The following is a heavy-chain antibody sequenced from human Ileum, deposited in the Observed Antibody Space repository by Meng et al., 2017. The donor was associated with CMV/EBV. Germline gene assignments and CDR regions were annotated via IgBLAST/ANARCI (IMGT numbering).Heavy chain of an antibody. CDR2: IYWDDDK. CDR1: GFSHTSSAVG. J-gene: IGHJ4*02. V-gene: IGHV2-5*02. Sequence: QIPLKEFGPTRVKPTQTLTLICTVSGFSHTSSAVGVGWIRQPTGQAPEWLAFIYWDDDKRYSPSLKNRLTITKDAPKNQLALTMTNMVPADTATYHCVHRNDYDGNWNGGSADFWGQGALVTVSS. D-gene: IGHD1-1*01. CDR3: VHRNDYDGNWNGGSADF.